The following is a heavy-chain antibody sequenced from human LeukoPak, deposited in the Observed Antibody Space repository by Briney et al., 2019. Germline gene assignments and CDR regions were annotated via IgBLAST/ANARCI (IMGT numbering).Heavy chain of an antibody. D-gene: IGHD2/OR15-2a*01. CDR1: GGSISSYY. CDR3: ARDVFSEAKKNYFDY. Sequence: SETLSLTCTVSGGSISSYYWSWIRQPPGKGLEWIGNIHHAGATYHNPSLKSRVTISVDTSKNQFSLKLSSVTAADTAVYYCARDVFSEAKKNYFDYWGQGTLVTVSS. CDR2: IHHAGAT. V-gene: IGHV4-59*12. J-gene: IGHJ4*02.